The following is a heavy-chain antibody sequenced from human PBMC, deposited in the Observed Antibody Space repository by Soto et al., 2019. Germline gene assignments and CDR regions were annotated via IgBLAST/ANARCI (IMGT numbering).Heavy chain of an antibody. J-gene: IGHJ3*02. D-gene: IGHD3-3*01. V-gene: IGHV3-33*01. CDR1: GFTFSSYG. CDR2: IWYDGSNK. Sequence: QVQLVESGGGVVQPGRSLRLSCAASGFTFSSYGMHWVRQAPGKGLEWVAVIWYDGSNKYYADSVKGRFTISRDNSKNTLYLQMNSLRAEDTAVYYCARSLGANYDFWRGYGPHAFHIWGQGTMVTVSS. CDR3: ARSLGANYDFWRGYGPHAFHI.